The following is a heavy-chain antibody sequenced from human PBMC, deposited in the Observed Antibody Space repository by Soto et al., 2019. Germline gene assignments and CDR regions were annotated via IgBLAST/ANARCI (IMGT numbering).Heavy chain of an antibody. Sequence: GGSLRLSWEASGFTFTRYAMSWVRQAPGKGLEWVSSFSGTGGNTYYADSVKGRFTISRDNFKNTLYLQMNSLRPDDTAVYYCARGGVMDVWGQGTTVIGS. CDR1: GFTFTRYA. CDR2: FSGTGGNT. V-gene: IGHV3-23*01. D-gene: IGHD2-8*01. CDR3: ARGGVMDV. J-gene: IGHJ6*02.